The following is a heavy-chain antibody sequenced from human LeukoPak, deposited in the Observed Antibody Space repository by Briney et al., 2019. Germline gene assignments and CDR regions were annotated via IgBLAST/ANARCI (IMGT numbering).Heavy chain of an antibody. V-gene: IGHV1-8*01. J-gene: IGHJ4*02. CDR2: MNPNSGNT. Sequence: ASVKVSCKASGYTFTSYDINWVRQATGQGLEWMGWMNPNSGNTGYAQKFQGRVTMARNTSISTAYMELSSLRSEDTAVYYCARGFGYGDYVRPWSFDYWGQGTLVTVSS. D-gene: IGHD4-17*01. CDR1: GYTFTSYD. CDR3: ARGFGYGDYVRPWSFDY.